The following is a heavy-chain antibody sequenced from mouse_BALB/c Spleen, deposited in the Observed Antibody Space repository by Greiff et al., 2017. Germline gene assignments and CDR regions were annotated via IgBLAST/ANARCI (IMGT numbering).Heavy chain of an antibody. J-gene: IGHJ1*01. CDR3: ARYYGSSYWYFDV. CDR2: IRNKANGYTT. Sequence: EVQVVESGGGLVQPGGSLRLSCATSGFTFTDYYMSWVRQPPGKALEWLGFIRNKANGYTTEYSASVKGRFTISRDNSQSILYLQMNTLRAEDSATYYCARYYGSSYWYFDVWGAGTTVTVSS. D-gene: IGHD1-1*01. CDR1: GFTFTDYY. V-gene: IGHV7-3*02.